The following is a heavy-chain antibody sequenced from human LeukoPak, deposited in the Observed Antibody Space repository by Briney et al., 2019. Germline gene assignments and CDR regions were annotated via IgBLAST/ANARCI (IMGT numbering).Heavy chain of an antibody. J-gene: IGHJ5*02. D-gene: IGHD3-10*01. Sequence: PGGSLILSCAASGFTFSSYSMNWVRQAPGKGLEWVSSISSSSSYVYYADSVKGRFTISRDNAKNSLYLQMNSLRAEDTAVYYCARDRDGSGSYYNVATGWFDPWGQGTLVTVSS. CDR2: ISSSSSYV. CDR1: GFTFSSYS. V-gene: IGHV3-21*01. CDR3: ARDRDGSGSYYNVATGWFDP.